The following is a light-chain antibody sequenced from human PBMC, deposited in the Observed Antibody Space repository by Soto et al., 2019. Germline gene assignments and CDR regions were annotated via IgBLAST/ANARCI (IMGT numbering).Light chain of an antibody. Sequence: DIVLTQSPGTLSLSPGERATLSCSASQSVGSSNFAVYQQKAAQAPRLVRLGASSRSTGIPDRFSGSGSRTDFTLTISRLEPKDLALYYSQKYGRIPLRTFGQWTNVDIK. V-gene: IGKV3-20*01. CDR3: QKYGRIPLRT. CDR1: QSVGSSN. J-gene: IGKJ1*01. CDR2: GAS.